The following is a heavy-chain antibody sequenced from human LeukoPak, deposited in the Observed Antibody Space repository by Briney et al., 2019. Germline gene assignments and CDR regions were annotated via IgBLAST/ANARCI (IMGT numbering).Heavy chain of an antibody. J-gene: IGHJ4*02. CDR1: GFTFTNDF. CDR2: MRVDGTDI. D-gene: IGHD6-19*01. V-gene: IGHV3-7*04. Sequence: GGSLRLSCAASGFTFTNDFMTWVRQAPGKGLEWVANMRVDGTDIHYADSVKGRLTISSDNARNSLYLQMNTLRADDTAVYYCARGRGWTYDSWGRGTLVTVSS. CDR3: ARGRGWTYDS.